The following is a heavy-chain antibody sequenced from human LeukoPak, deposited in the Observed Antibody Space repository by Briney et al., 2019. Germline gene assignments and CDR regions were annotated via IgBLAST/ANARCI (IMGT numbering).Heavy chain of an antibody. CDR3: ARGRGSGSYYARWYYFDY. J-gene: IGHJ4*02. Sequence: GASVKVSCKASGYTFTSYDINWVRQATGQGLEWMGWMNPNSGNTGYAQKFQGRVTMTRNTSISTAYMELSSLRSEDTAVHYCARGRGSGSYYARWYYFDYWGQGTLVTVSS. CDR1: GYTFTSYD. CDR2: MNPNSGNT. D-gene: IGHD3-10*01. V-gene: IGHV1-8*01.